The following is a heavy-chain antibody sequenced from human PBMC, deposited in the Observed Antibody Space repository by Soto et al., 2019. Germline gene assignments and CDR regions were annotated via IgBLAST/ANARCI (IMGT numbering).Heavy chain of an antibody. CDR1: GFTFSSYA. CDR2: ISGSGGST. CDR3: AKEEMATLTS. Sequence: PGGSLRLSCAASGFTFSSYAMTWVRQAPGKGLEWVSGISGSGGSTYYADSVKGRFTISRDNSKNTLYVQMNSLRVDDTAVYYCAKEEMATLTSWGLGTLVTVSS. D-gene: IGHD5-12*01. V-gene: IGHV3-23*01. J-gene: IGHJ5*02.